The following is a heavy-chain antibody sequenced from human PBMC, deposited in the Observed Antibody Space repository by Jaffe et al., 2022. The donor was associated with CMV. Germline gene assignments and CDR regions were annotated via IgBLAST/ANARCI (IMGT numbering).Heavy chain of an antibody. CDR3: ARGGVDSSGYHFDY. J-gene: IGHJ4*02. Sequence: QVQLVESGGGVVQPGRSLRLSCAASGFTFSSYGMHWVRQAPGKGLEWVAVIWYDGSNKYYADSVKGRFTISRDNSKNTLYLQMNSLRAEDTAVYYCARGGVDSSGYHFDYWGQGTLVTVSS. CDR2: IWYDGSNK. CDR1: GFTFSSYG. D-gene: IGHD3-22*01. V-gene: IGHV3-33*08.